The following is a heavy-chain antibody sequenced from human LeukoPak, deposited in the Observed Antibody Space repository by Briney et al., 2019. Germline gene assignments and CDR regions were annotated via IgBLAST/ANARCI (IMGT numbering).Heavy chain of an antibody. CDR3: ARGKGIAIFGVPRYFDY. V-gene: IGHV4-34*01. Sequence: SETLSLTCAVYAGSYRGYYWSWIRQPPGKGLEWIGEINHSGSTNYNPPLKSRVTISVDTSKNQFSLKLSSVTAADTAVYYCARGKGIAIFGVPRYFDYWGQGTLVTVSS. D-gene: IGHD3-3*01. CDR1: AGSYRGYY. J-gene: IGHJ4*02. CDR2: INHSGST.